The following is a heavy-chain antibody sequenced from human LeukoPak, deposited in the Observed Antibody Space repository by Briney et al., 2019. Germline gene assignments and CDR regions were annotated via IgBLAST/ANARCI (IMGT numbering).Heavy chain of an antibody. Sequence: GASVKVSCKASGYTFTGYYMHWVRQAPGQGLEWMGWINPNSGGTNYAQKFQGRVTMTRDTSISTAYMELSRLRSDDTAVYYCARDKDYDILTGYSDDPHFDYWGQGTLVTVSS. CDR2: INPNSGGT. J-gene: IGHJ4*02. D-gene: IGHD3-9*01. V-gene: IGHV1-2*02. CDR1: GYTFTGYY. CDR3: ARDKDYDILTGYSDDPHFDY.